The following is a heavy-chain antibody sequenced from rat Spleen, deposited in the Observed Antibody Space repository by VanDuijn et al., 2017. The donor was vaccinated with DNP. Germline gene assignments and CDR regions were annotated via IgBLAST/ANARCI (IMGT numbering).Heavy chain of an antibody. CDR2: IWSGGST. D-gene: IGHD1-4*01. V-gene: IGHV2-16*01. Sequence: QVQLKESGPGLVQPSQTLSLTCTVSGFSLTSYGVSWVRQPPGKGLEWIGAIWSGGSTDYNSALKSRMSISRDTYKSQVLLKMNSLQTEATARYFCARWPLPGYNYYFDYWGQGVMVTVSS. J-gene: IGHJ2*01. CDR3: ARWPLPGYNYYFDY. CDR1: GFSLTSYG.